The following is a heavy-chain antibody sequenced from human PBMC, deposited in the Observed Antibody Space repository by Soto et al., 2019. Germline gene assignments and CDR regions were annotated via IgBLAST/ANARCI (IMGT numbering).Heavy chain of an antibody. Sequence: PGWSLRLSCASSVFTFSSYAMSWVRQAPGKGLEWVSAISGIGHSTYYADSVKGRFTISRDNSKNTLYLQMNSLRAEDTAVYYCAKRIMATIGHFDSWGQGTLVTVSS. J-gene: IGHJ4*02. CDR3: AKRIMATIGHFDS. D-gene: IGHD5-12*01. V-gene: IGHV3-23*01. CDR1: VFTFSSYA. CDR2: ISGIGHST.